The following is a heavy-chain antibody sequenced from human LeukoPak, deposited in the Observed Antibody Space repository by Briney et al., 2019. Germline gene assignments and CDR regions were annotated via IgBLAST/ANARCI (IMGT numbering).Heavy chain of an antibody. CDR1: GYSISSGYY. CDR3: ARDNIVVVAATKAYYFDY. CDR2: IYHSGST. Sequence: PSETLSLTCTVSGYSISSGYYWGWIRQPPGKGLEWIGSIYHSGSTYYNPSLKSRVTISVDTSKNQFSLKLSSVTAADTAVYYCARDNIVVVAATKAYYFDYWGQGTLVTVSS. D-gene: IGHD2-15*01. V-gene: IGHV4-38-2*02. J-gene: IGHJ4*02.